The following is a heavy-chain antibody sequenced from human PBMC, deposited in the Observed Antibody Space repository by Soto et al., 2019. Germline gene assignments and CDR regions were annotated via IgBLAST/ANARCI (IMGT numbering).Heavy chain of an antibody. CDR2: IYYSGST. Sequence: SETLSLTCTVSGGSISSYYWSWIRQPPGKGLEWIGYIYYSGSTNYNPSLKSRVTISVDTSKNQFSLKLSSVTAADTAVYYCARGAYDSSGYYGYYFDYWGQGTLITVSS. V-gene: IGHV4-59*01. J-gene: IGHJ4*02. CDR3: ARGAYDSSGYYGYYFDY. D-gene: IGHD3-22*01. CDR1: GGSISSYY.